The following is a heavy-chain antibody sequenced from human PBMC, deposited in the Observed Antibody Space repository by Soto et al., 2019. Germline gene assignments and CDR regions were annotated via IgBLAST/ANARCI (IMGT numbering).Heavy chain of an antibody. D-gene: IGHD2-15*01. CDR2: ISARGDKT. J-gene: IGHJ6*02. CDR1: GFSFSNYP. V-gene: IGHV3-23*01. Sequence: GSLRLSCATSGFSFSNYPMTWVRQAPGKGLEWVSTISARGDKTYYAGSVKGRFTVSRDNSKNTLYLQMNSLRAEDTAVYYCARDLVAATYYYYGMDVWGQGTTVTVSS. CDR3: ARDLVAATYYYYGMDV.